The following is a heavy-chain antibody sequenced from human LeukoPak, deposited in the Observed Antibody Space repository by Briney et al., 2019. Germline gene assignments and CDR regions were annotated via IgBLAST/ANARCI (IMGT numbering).Heavy chain of an antibody. V-gene: IGHV4-31*03. J-gene: IGHJ6*02. CDR2: IYYSGST. Sequence: SETLSLTCTVSGGSISSGGYYWSWIRQHPGKGLEWIGYIYYSGSTYYNPSLKSRVTISVDMSKNQFSLKLSSVTAADTAVYYCARVRVVVPADSDYYYYGMDVWGQGTTVTVSS. D-gene: IGHD2-2*01. CDR1: GGSISSGGYY. CDR3: ARVRVVVPADSDYYYYGMDV.